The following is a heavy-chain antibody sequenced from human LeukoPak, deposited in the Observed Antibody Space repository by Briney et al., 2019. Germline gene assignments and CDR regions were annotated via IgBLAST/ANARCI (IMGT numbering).Heavy chain of an antibody. CDR2: IYYSGST. V-gene: IGHV4-59*12. Sequence: SETLSLTCTVSGGSISSYYWSWIRQPPGKGLEWIGYIYYSGSTNYNPSLKSRVTISVDTSKNQFSLKLSSVTAADTAVYYCARVWDSSGYYSPYYYYYMDVWGKGTTVTVSS. J-gene: IGHJ6*03. CDR1: GGSISSYY. CDR3: ARVWDSSGYYSPYYYYYMDV. D-gene: IGHD3-22*01.